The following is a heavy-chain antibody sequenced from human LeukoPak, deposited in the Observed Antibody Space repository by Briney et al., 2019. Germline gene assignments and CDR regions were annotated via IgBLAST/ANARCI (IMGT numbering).Heavy chain of an antibody. Sequence: ASVKVSCKASGYTFTGYYMHWVRQAPGQGLEWMGRINPNSGGTDYAQKFQGRVTMARDTSISTAYMELSRLRSDDTAVYYCARNLPRDYGDYVAYWGQGTLVTVSS. CDR3: ARNLPRDYGDYVAY. CDR2: INPNSGGT. CDR1: GYTFTGYY. J-gene: IGHJ4*02. V-gene: IGHV1-2*06. D-gene: IGHD4-17*01.